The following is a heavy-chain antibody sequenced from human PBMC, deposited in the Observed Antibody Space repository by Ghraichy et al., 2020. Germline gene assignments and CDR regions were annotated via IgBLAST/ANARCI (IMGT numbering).Heavy chain of an antibody. CDR3: ARHGEDSGGYYFGYYFDY. CDR2: IYYSGST. CDR1: GGSISPYY. D-gene: IGHD3-22*01. J-gene: IGHJ4*02. V-gene: IGHV4-59*08. Sequence: SETLSLTCTVSGGSISPYYWSWIRQPPGKGLEWIGYIYYSGSTNYNPSLKSRVTISVDTSKTQFSLKLSSVTAADTALYYCARHGEDSGGYYFGYYFDYWGQGALVTVSS.